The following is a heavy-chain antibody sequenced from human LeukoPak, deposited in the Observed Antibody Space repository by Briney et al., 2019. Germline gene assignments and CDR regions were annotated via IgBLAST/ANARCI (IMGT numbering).Heavy chain of an antibody. CDR1: GYTFTSYY. V-gene: IGHV1-46*01. Sequence: ASVKVSCKASGYTFTSYYMHWVRQAPGQGLEWMGIINPSGGSTSYAQKFQGRVTMTRDTSTSTVYMELSSLRSEDSAVYYWARGRYDFWRGSTEAFDIWGQGTMVTVSS. D-gene: IGHD3-3*01. J-gene: IGHJ3*02. CDR3: ARGRYDFWRGSTEAFDI. CDR2: INPSGGST.